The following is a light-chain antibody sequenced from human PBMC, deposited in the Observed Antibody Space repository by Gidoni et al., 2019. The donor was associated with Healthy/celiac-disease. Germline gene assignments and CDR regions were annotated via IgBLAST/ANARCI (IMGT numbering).Light chain of an antibody. V-gene: IGLV3-21*02. CDR1: NIGSKS. Sequence: SYVLTQPPSVSAAPGQTARVTCWGNNIGSKSVHGYQQKPGQAPVLVVYDDSDRPSGIPERFSGSNSGNTATLTISRVEAGDEADYYCQVWDSSSDHVVFGGGTKLTVL. J-gene: IGLJ2*01. CDR3: QVWDSSSDHVV. CDR2: DDS.